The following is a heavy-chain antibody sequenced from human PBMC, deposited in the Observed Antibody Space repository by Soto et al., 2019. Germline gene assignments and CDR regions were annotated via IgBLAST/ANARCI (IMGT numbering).Heavy chain of an antibody. CDR3: ARAGDYTTVERDWYFDL. Sequence: GESLKISCAASGFTFSSYWMHWVRQAPGKGLVWVSRINSDGSSTSYADSVKGRFTISRDNAKNTLYLQMNSLRAEDTAVYYCARAGDYTTVERDWYFDLWGRGTLVTVSS. D-gene: IGHD4-17*01. CDR2: INSDGSST. J-gene: IGHJ2*01. CDR1: GFTFSSYW. V-gene: IGHV3-74*01.